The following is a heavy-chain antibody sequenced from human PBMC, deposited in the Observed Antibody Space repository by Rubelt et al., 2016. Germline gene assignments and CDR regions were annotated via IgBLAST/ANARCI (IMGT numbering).Heavy chain of an antibody. V-gene: IGHV3-33*08. J-gene: IGHJ4*02. D-gene: IGHD2-15*01. CDR1: GFTFSSYA. CDR2: IQFDGAAT. CDR3: ARASCAGGNCFPDDY. Sequence: GGGVFQPGMSLRLSCAASGFTFSSYAMHWVRQAPGKGLEWLTVIQFDGAATYYADSVTGRFAISRDNSKNTLFLQENSLRPEDTAVYYCARASCAGGNCFPDDYWGQGTLVTISS.